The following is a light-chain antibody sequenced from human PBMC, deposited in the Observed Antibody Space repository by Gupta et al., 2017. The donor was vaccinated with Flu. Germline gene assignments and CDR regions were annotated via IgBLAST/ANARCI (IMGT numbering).Light chain of an antibody. V-gene: IGKV2-30*01. CDR1: HGLVYSDGNTY. CDR3: MQGAHWPWT. J-gene: IGKJ1*01. CDR2: LVS. Sequence: DVVMTQSPLSLPVALGQPASISCRSSHGLVYSDGNTYLHWFQQRPGQSPRRLIHLVSRRESGVPDRFSGSGSGTDFTLKISRVEAEDVGIYFCMQGAHWPWTFGQGTKVEIK.